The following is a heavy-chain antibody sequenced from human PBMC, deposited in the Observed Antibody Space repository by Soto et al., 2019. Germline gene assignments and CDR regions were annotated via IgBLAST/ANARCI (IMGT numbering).Heavy chain of an antibody. CDR1: GGSISSGDYY. D-gene: IGHD5-12*01. J-gene: IGHJ6*02. CDR3: ARVETTMSSYYYGMDV. CDR2: IYYNGST. V-gene: IGHV4-30-4*01. Sequence: SETLSLTCTVSGGSISSGDYYWSWIRQPPGKGLEWIGYIYYNGSTYYNPSLKSRVNISVDTSKNQFSLKLSSVTAADTAVYYCARVETTMSSYYYGMDVWGQGTTVTVSS.